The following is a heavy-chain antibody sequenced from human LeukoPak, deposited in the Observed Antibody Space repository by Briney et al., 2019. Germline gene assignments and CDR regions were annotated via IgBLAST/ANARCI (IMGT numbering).Heavy chain of an antibody. CDR3: ARDIVVVSRYYYYGMDV. CDR2: IYYSGST. CDR1: GGSISSGGYY. J-gene: IGHJ6*02. Sequence: SETLSLTCTVSGGSISSGGYYWSWIRQHPGKGLEWIGYIYYSGSTNYNPSLKSRVTISVDTSKNQFSLKLSSVTAADTAVYYCARDIVVVSRYYYYGMDVWGQGTTVTVSS. V-gene: IGHV4-61*08. D-gene: IGHD2-15*01.